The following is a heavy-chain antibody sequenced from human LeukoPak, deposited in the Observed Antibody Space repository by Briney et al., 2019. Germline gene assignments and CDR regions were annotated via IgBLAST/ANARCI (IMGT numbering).Heavy chain of an antibody. V-gene: IGHV3-23*01. J-gene: IGHJ4*02. D-gene: IGHD4-11*01. CDR2: TSGSGRSI. Sequence: PGGSLRLSCAASGFTFSTYAMSWVRQAPGKGLEWVSGTSGSGRSIHYADSVKGRFTISRDNSKNTLYLQMNSLRADDTAVYYRAMTRSWGQGTLVTVSS. CDR3: AMTRS. CDR1: GFTFSTYA.